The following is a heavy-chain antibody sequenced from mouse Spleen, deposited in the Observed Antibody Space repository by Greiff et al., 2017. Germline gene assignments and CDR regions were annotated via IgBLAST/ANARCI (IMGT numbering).Heavy chain of an antibody. Sequence: EVMLVESGGGLVQPGGSLKLSCAASGFPFSSYTMSWVRQTPETRLEWVAYISNGGGSTYYPDTVKGRFTISRDNAKNTLYLQMSSLKSEDTAMYYCARRNGPYAMDYWGQGTSVTVSS. CDR1: GFPFSSYT. V-gene: IGHV5-12-2*01. CDR2: ISNGGGST. J-gene: IGHJ4*01. CDR3: ARRNGPYAMDY.